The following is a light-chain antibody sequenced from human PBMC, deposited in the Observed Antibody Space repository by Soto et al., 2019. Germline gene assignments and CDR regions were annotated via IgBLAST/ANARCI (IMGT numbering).Light chain of an antibody. CDR2: GNI. CDR3: ATWDASLNDYV. V-gene: IGLV1-40*01. J-gene: IGLJ1*01. CDR1: SSNIGAGHD. Sequence: QSVLTQPPSVSGAPGQRVTISCSGSSSNIGAGHDVHWYQHLPGTAPKLLIYGNINRPSGVPDRFSGSKSGTSASLAISGLQSEDEADYYCATWDASLNDYVFGTGTKVTVL.